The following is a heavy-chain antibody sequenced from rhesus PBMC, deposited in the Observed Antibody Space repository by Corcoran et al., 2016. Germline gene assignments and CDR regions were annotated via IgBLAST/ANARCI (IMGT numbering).Heavy chain of an antibody. CDR3: ARDGETLVDPFDY. Sequence: QVQLQESGPGLVKPSETLSLTCPVSGGSISDSYYWTWIRQPPGKGLEWMGRIYGSGGSTTYNPSLKSRVTISKDTSKNQFSLKLNSVTAADTAVYYCARDGETLVDPFDYWGQGVLVTVSS. D-gene: IGHD4-4*01. CDR1: GGSISDSYY. CDR2: IYGSGGST. V-gene: IGHV4-160*01. J-gene: IGHJ4*01.